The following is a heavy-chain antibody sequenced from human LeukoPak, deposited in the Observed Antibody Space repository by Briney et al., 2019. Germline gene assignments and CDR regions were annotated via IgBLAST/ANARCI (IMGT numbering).Heavy chain of an antibody. CDR1: GFTFSSYA. CDR2: ISYDGSNK. CDR3: ARDWGMVVATITGDY. J-gene: IGHJ4*02. Sequence: GRSLRLSCAASGFTFSSYAMHWVRQAPGKGLEWVAVISYDGSNKYYADSVKGRFTISRDNSKNTLYLQMNSLRAEDTAVYYCARDWGMVVATITGDYWGQGTLVTVSS. V-gene: IGHV3-30-3*01. D-gene: IGHD5-12*01.